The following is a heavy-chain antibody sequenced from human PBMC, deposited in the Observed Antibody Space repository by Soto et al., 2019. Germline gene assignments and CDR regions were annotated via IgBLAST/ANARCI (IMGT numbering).Heavy chain of an antibody. CDR2: IGSAGDT. CDR3: ARGYLGSFDY. CDR1: GFTLSSYA. V-gene: IGHV3-13*01. Sequence: PGXSLRLSCAASGFTLSSYAVHWFRQPTVKGLEWVSVIGSAGDTYYPGSVKGRFTISRENAKNSLYLQMNSLRAEDTAVYYCARGYLGSFDYWGQGTLVTVSS. D-gene: IGHD7-27*01. J-gene: IGHJ4*02.